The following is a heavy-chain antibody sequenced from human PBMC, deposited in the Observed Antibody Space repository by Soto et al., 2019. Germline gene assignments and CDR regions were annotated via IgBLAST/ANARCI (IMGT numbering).Heavy chain of an antibody. D-gene: IGHD2-15*01. CDR2: FRGNGDGT. CDR1: GFTFSSYA. J-gene: IGHJ1*01. Sequence: GGSLRLSCAASGFTFSSYAMSWVRQAPGKGLEWVSTFRGNGDGTYYADSVRGRFTVSRDNSKNTLYLQMNGLRAEDTAVYYCAKPPDIVVVVAATPGSEYFQHWGQGPQVTVSS. V-gene: IGHV3-23*01. CDR3: AKPPDIVVVVAATPGSEYFQH.